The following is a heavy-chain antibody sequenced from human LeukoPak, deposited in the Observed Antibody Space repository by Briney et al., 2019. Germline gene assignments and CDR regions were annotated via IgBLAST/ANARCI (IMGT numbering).Heavy chain of an antibody. CDR3: ARALGYCSSTSCYTGFDY. J-gene: IGHJ4*02. D-gene: IGHD2-2*02. Sequence: PSETLSLTCTVSGGSISSYYWSWIRQPPGKGLEWIGYIYYSGSTNYNPSLKSRVTISVDPSKNQFSLKLSSVTAADTAVYYCARALGYCSSTSCYTGFDYWGQGTLVTVSS. CDR2: IYYSGST. CDR1: GGSISSYY. V-gene: IGHV4-59*01.